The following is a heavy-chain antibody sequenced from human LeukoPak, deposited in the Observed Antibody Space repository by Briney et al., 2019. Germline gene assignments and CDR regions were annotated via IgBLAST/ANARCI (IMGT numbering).Heavy chain of an antibody. D-gene: IGHD3-16*01. J-gene: IGHJ4*02. Sequence: PSETLSLTCAVYGESFSGYYWSWIRQPPGKGLEWIGEMNHSGSTNYNPSLKSRVTISVDTSKNQFSLKLSSVTAADTAVYYCATSGGTLGPTNYFAYWGQGTLVTVSS. CDR3: ATSGGTLGPTNYFAY. CDR1: GESFSGYY. CDR2: MNHSGST. V-gene: IGHV4-34*01.